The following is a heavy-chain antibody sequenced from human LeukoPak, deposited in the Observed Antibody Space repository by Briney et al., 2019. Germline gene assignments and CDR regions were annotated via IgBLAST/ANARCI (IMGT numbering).Heavy chain of an antibody. V-gene: IGHV1-2*02. CDR2: INPNSGGT. CDR1: GYTFTGYY. CDR3: ASRGYYDGSGYYDEGDFDY. D-gene: IGHD3-22*01. Sequence: ASVKVSCKASGYTFTGYYMHWVRQAPGQGLEWMGWINPNSGGTNYAQKFQGRVTMTRDTAISTAYMELSRLRSDDTAVYYCASRGYYDGSGYYDEGDFDYWGQGTLVTVSS. J-gene: IGHJ4*02.